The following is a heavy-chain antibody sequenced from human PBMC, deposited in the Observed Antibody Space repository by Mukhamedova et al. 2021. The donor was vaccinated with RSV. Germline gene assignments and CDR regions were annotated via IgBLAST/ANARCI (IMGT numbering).Heavy chain of an antibody. V-gene: IGHV3-23*01. J-gene: IGHJ3*02. D-gene: IGHD3-10*02. Sequence: GSGGNTNYAELVKGRFTISRDNSKNTLYLQMDSLRAEDTAVYYCAKFMVRESDAFDIWGQGTMVIVSS. CDR3: AKFMVRESDAFDI. CDR2: GSGGNT.